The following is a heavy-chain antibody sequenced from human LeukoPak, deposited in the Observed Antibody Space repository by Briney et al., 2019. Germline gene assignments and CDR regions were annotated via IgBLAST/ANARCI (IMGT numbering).Heavy chain of an antibody. CDR1: GDSVSSISAA. V-gene: IGHV6-1*01. Sequence: SQTLSLTSAISGDSVSSISAACDSIRQSPSRGLEWLGRTYYRSKWYNDYAVSVKSRITINPDTSKNQFSLQLNSVTPEDTAVYYRARGDLLFDHWGQGTLVSVSS. D-gene: IGHD1-26*01. CDR2: TYYRSKWYN. J-gene: IGHJ4*02. CDR3: ARGDLLFDH.